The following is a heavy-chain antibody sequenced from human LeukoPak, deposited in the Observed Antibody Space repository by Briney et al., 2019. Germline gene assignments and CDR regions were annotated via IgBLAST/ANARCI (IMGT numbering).Heavy chain of an antibody. J-gene: IGHJ6*02. CDR2: ISGVASDI. V-gene: IGHV3-11*01. Sequence: PGGSLRLSCAASGFTFSDYYMTWIRQAPGKGLEWVSYISGVASDIYYVDSVKDRFTISRDNAKNSVYLQMNSLRAGDTAVYYCARGGAHGMDVWGQGTTVTVSS. CDR1: GFTFSDYY. D-gene: IGHD1-26*01. CDR3: ARGGAHGMDV.